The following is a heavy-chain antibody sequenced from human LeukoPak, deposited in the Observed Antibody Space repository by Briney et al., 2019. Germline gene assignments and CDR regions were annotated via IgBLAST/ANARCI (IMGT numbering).Heavy chain of an antibody. CDR3: ARHDYDSGSYYKD. J-gene: IGHJ4*02. CDR2: IYYSGST. V-gene: IGHV4-59*08. D-gene: IGHD3-10*01. CDR1: GGSISYYY. Sequence: SETLSLTCTVSGGSISYYYWSWIRQPPGKGLEWIGYIYYSGSTKYNPSLKSRVTISVDTSKGLFSLKLFSVTAADTAVYYCARHDYDSGSYYKDWGQGTLVTVSS.